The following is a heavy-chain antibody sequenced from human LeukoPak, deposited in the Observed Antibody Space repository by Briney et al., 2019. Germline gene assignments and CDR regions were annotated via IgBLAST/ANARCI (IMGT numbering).Heavy chain of an antibody. J-gene: IGHJ4*02. CDR3: ARKVSGWGIDY. D-gene: IGHD7-27*01. CDR2: ISSSGSTK. Sequence: GGSLRLSCAASGFSFSDHYMDWVRQAPGQGLEWLSYISSSGSTKYYADSVKGRFTISRDNAKNSLYLQMNSLRAEDTAVYYCARKVSGWGIDYWGQGTLVTVSS. CDR1: GFSFSDHY. V-gene: IGHV3-11*04.